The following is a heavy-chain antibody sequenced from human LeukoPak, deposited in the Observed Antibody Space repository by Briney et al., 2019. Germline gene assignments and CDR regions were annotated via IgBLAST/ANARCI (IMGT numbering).Heavy chain of an antibody. CDR3: ARDLSRVVNY. CDR2: ISGSGGST. J-gene: IGHJ4*02. V-gene: IGHV3-23*01. D-gene: IGHD5/OR15-5a*01. CDR1: EFTGFTFSGSA. Sequence: GGSLRLSCAASEFTGFTFSGSAMSWVRQAPGKGLEWVSAISGSGGSTYYADSVKGRFTISRDNAKNSLYLQMNSLRAEDTAVYYCARDLSRVVNYWGQGTLVTVSS.